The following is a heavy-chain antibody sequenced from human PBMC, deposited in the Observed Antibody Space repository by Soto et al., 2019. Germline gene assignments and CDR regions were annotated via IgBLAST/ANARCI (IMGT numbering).Heavy chain of an antibody. D-gene: IGHD3-22*01. J-gene: IGHJ5*02. CDR1: GGTFSSYA. CDR2: IIPIFGTA. Sequence: QVQLVQSGAEVKKPGSSVKVSCKASGGTFSSYAISWVRQAPGQGLEWMGGIIPIFGTANYAQKFQGRVTITADESTNTAYRQLGSLGSEDTAVYYCARNPLGVVVITVGWFDPWGQGTLVTVSS. CDR3: ARNPLGVVVITVGWFDP. V-gene: IGHV1-69*01.